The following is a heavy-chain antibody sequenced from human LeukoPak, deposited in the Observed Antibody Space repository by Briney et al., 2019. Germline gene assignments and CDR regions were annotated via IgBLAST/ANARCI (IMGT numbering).Heavy chain of an antibody. CDR1: GFTFSSYS. CDR2: ISSSSSTI. J-gene: IGHJ4*02. V-gene: IGHV3-48*01. CDR3: ARGLSSGWVPFFDY. Sequence: PGGSLRLSCAASGFTFSSYSMNWVRQAPGKGLEWVSYISSSSSTIYYADSVKGRFTISRDNAKNSLYLQMNSLRAEDTAVYYCARGLSSGWVPFFDYWGRGTLVTVSS. D-gene: IGHD6-19*01.